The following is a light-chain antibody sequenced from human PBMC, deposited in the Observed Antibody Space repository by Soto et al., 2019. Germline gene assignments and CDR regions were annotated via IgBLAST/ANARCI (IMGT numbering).Light chain of an antibody. CDR2: EVS. CDR1: SSDVGGYNY. J-gene: IGLJ3*02. V-gene: IGLV2-8*01. CDR3: NSYAGSNNGV. Sequence: QSALPQPPSASGSPGQSVTISCTGTSSDVGGYNYVSWYQQHPGKAPKLMIYEVSKRPSGVPDCFSGSKTGNTASLTVSGLQAEDGADYYCNSYAGSNNGVFGGGTKLTV.